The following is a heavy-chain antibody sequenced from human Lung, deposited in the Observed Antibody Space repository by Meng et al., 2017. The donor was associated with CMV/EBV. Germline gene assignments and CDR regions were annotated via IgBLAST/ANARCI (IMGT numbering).Heavy chain of an antibody. V-gene: IGHV1-69*05. D-gene: IGHD4-11*01. CDR2: LIPMFGAV. J-gene: IGHJ4*02. Sequence: SVKVSCKASGGTFSAHAISWVRQAPGQGLEWMGRLIPMFGAVNFAQNFRGRVTLTTDGSMTTAYMELRRLRYEDTALYFCARGVVHDYSNRQWYIDQWGQGTLVTVSS. CDR1: GGTFSAHA. CDR3: ARGVVHDYSNRQWYIDQ.